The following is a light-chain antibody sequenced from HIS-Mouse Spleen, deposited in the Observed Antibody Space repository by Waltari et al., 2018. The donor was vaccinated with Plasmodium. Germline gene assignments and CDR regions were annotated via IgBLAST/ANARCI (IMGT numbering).Light chain of an antibody. CDR3: QQFNSYPLT. Sequence: AIQLTQSPSSLSASVGDRVTITCRASQGISSALAWYQQKPGKAPKLLFYDACSLESGVPSRFSGSVAGTDFTLTISSLQPEDFATYYCQQFNSYPLTLGGGTKVEIK. CDR2: DAC. CDR1: QGISSA. V-gene: IGKV1-13*02. J-gene: IGKJ4*01.